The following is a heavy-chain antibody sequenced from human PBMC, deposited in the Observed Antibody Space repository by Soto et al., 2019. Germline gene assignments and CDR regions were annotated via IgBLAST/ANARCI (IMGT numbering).Heavy chain of an antibody. V-gene: IGHV4-59*01. Sequence: PSEALSLTCTVSGGSISRSYWRWIRQPPGKGLEWIGYVYYSGRTNYSPSLSSRVTLSVDTSKRQFSLTLNSVTAADTAVYYCAGVNCSGRSCRSAGNWFAPWGRGSLVTVSS. CDR1: GGSISRSY. J-gene: IGHJ5*02. CDR3: AGVNCSGRSCRSAGNWFAP. D-gene: IGHD2-15*01. CDR2: VYYSGRT.